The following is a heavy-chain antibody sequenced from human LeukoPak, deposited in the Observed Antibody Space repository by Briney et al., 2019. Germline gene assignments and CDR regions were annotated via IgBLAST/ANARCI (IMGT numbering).Heavy chain of an antibody. D-gene: IGHD3-22*01. CDR2: IYHSGST. J-gene: IGHJ3*02. Sequence: SETLSLACAVYGGSISSGGYSWSWIRQPPGKGLKWIGYIYHSGSTYYNPSLKSRVTISVDRSKNQFSLKLSSVTAADTAVYYCARAYYDSSGYDDAFDIWGQGTMVTVSS. CDR3: ARAYYDSSGYDDAFDI. CDR1: GGSISSGGYS. V-gene: IGHV4-30-2*01.